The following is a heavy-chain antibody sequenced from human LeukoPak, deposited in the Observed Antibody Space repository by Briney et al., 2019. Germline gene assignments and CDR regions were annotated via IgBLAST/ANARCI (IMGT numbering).Heavy chain of an antibody. CDR2: ISYVGST. CDR1: DDSFSSHY. V-gene: IGHV4-59*11. CDR3: ARDLVTVTKGFDI. J-gene: IGHJ3*02. Sequence: SETLSLTCAVSDDSFSSHYWTWIRQPPGKGLEWIGYISYVGSTNYNPSLKSRVTISIDTSKNQFSLKLTSVTAADTAVYYCARDLVTVTKGFDIWGQGTMVSVSS. D-gene: IGHD4-17*01.